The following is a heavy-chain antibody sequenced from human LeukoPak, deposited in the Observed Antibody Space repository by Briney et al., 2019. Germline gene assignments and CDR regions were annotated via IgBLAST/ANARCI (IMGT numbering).Heavy chain of an antibody. D-gene: IGHD2-2*02. CDR1: GYTFTSYY. Sequence: ASVEVSCKASGYTFTSYYMHWVRQAPGQGLEWMGIINPSGGSTSYAQKFQGRVAMTRDMSTSTVYMELSSLRSEDTAVYYCARAGIVVVPAAIPVLYYMDVWGKGTTVTVSS. CDR2: INPSGGST. CDR3: ARAGIVVVPAAIPVLYYMDV. V-gene: IGHV1-46*01. J-gene: IGHJ6*03.